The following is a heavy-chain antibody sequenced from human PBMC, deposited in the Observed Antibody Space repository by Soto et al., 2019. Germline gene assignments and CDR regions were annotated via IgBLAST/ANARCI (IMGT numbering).Heavy chain of an antibody. CDR1: GFTFSSYS. J-gene: IGHJ3*02. V-gene: IGHV3-48*01. Sequence: GGSLRLSCAASGFTFSSYSMNWVRQAPGKGLEWVSYISSSSSTIYYADSVKGRFTISRDNAKNSLYLQMNSLRAEDTAVYYCARTRYDYIWGSYRQHDAFDIWGQGTMVTVSS. CDR3: ARTRYDYIWGSYRQHDAFDI. D-gene: IGHD3-16*02. CDR2: ISSSSSTI.